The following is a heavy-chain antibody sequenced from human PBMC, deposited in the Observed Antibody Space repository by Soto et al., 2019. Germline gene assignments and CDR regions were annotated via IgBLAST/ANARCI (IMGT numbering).Heavy chain of an antibody. D-gene: IGHD3-10*01. CDR2: IYSGGYT. CDR3: GTPRGGGCY. Sequence: EVQLVESGGGLIQPGGSLRLSCAVSGFTVSNNYMSWVRQAPGKGLEGVSVIYSGGYTAYGDSVKGRFTISRDNSKNTQLLQMNSLTPNDAVGYCGGTPRGGGCYWGQGTLVTVSS. V-gene: IGHV3-53*01. J-gene: IGHJ4*02. CDR1: GFTVSNNY.